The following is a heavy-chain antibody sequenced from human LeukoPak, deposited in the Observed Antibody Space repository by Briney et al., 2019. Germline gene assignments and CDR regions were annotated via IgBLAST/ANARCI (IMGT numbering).Heavy chain of an antibody. CDR1: GYTFTSYY. Sequence: ASVKVSCKASGYTFTSYYIHWVRQAPGQGLEWMGRINPNSGGTNYAQKFQGRVTVTRDTSISTAYMELSRLRSDDTAVYYCAREENNYDFDYWGQGALVTVSS. D-gene: IGHD4-11*01. CDR3: AREENNYDFDY. V-gene: IGHV1-2*06. J-gene: IGHJ4*02. CDR2: INPNSGGT.